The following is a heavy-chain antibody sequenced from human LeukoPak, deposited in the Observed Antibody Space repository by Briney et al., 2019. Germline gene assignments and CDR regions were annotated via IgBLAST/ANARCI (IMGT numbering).Heavy chain of an antibody. J-gene: IGHJ4*02. V-gene: IGHV3-30*04. CDR2: ISYDGSNK. Sequence: GGSLRLSCAASGITFSSYAMHWVRQAPGKGLEWVAVISYDGSNKYYADSVKGRFTISRDNSKNTLYLQMNSLRAEDTAVYYCAKDIRVVRGVILMLDYWGQGTLVTVSS. D-gene: IGHD3-10*02. CDR3: AKDIRVVRGVILMLDY. CDR1: GITFSSYA.